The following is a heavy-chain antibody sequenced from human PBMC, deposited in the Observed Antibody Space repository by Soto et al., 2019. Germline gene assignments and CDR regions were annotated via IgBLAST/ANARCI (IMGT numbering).Heavy chain of an antibody. V-gene: IGHV4-39*02. Sequence: SETLSLTCTVSGGSISSSSYYWGWIRQPPGKGLEWIGSIYYSGSTYYNPSLKSRVTISVDTSKNTIYLQMDTLRGGDSALYFCARENGSGRTVINFDHWGQGTRVTVSS. CDR3: ARENGSGRTVINFDH. CDR2: IYYSGST. D-gene: IGHD3-10*01. CDR1: GGSISSSSYY. J-gene: IGHJ4*02.